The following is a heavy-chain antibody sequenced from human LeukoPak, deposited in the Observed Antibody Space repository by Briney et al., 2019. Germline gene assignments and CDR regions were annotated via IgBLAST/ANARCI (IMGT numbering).Heavy chain of an antibody. CDR3: ATAPIGRHYDY. Sequence: GGSLRLSCAASGFSFSSYGINWVRQAPGKGLEWVSSIGSTGTDRYYADSVKGRFTISRDNAKNSLYLQMDSLRAEDTAVYYCATAPIGRHYDYWGQGTLLTVSS. V-gene: IGHV3-21*01. CDR2: IGSTGTDR. CDR1: GFSFSSYG. J-gene: IGHJ4*02.